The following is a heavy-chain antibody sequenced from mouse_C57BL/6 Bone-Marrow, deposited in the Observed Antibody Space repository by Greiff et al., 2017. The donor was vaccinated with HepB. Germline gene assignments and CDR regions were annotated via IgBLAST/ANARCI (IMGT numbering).Heavy chain of an antibody. V-gene: IGHV1-69*01. CDR2: IDPSDSYT. J-gene: IGHJ1*03. Sequence: QVQLQQPGAELVMPGASVKLSCKASGYTFTSYWMHWVKQRPGQGLEWIGEIDPSDSYTNYNQKFKGKSTLTVDKSSSTAYMKLSSLTSEDSAVYYCASDCYSLYWYFDVWGTGTTVTVSS. CDR3: ASDCYSLYWYFDV. D-gene: IGHD2-3*01. CDR1: GYTFTSYW.